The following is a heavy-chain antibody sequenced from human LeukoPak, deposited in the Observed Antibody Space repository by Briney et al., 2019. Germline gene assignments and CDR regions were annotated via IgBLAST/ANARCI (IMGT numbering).Heavy chain of an antibody. CDR2: MNPNSGNT. CDR3: ARDGDSSGYFMDY. J-gene: IGHJ4*02. D-gene: IGHD3-22*01. Sequence: ASVKVSCKASGYTSTSYDINWVRQATGQGLEWMGWMNPNSGNTGYAQKLQGRVTMTTDTSTSTAYMELRSLRSDDTAVYYCARDGDSSGYFMDYWGQGTLVTVSS. CDR1: GYTSTSYD. V-gene: IGHV1-8*01.